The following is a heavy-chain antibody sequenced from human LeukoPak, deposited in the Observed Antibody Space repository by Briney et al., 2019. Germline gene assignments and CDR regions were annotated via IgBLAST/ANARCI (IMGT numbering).Heavy chain of an antibody. CDR2: INYSGTT. CDR3: ARHYYGDYAYSLDY. Sequence: SETLSLTCTVSGGSISSRNYYWGWIRQPPGKGLEWIGSINYSGTTYYNPSLRSRVTILIDTSKNQFFLKLNSVTAPDTALYYCARHYYGDYAYSLDYWGQGTLVTVSS. CDR1: GGSISSRNYY. D-gene: IGHD4-17*01. J-gene: IGHJ4*02. V-gene: IGHV4-39*01.